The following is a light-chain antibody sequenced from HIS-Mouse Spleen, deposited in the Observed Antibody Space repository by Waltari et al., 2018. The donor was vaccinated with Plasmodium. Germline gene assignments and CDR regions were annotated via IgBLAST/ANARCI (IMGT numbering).Light chain of an antibody. J-gene: IGKJ2*01. CDR1: QSVSSSY. CDR3: QQYGSSPYT. Sequence: EIVLTQSPGTLSLSPGERATLSCRASQSVSSSYLAWYQQKPGQAPRLLNYGASSRATGIPDRFSSSGSGTDFTLTISRLEPEDFAVYYCQQYGSSPYTFGQGTKLEIK. V-gene: IGKV3-20*01. CDR2: GAS.